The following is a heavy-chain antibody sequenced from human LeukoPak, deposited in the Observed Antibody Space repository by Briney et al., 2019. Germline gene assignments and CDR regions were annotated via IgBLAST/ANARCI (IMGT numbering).Heavy chain of an antibody. CDR3: ARGPPVAGNGGGYYFDY. CDR1: GYTFTSYD. Sequence: ASVKVSCKASGYTFTSYDINWVRQATGQGLEWMGWMNPNSGNTGYAQKFQGRVTMTRNTSISTAYMELSSLRSEDTAVYYCARGPPVAGNGGGYYFDYWGQGTLVTVSS. J-gene: IGHJ4*02. CDR2: MNPNSGNT. V-gene: IGHV1-8*01. D-gene: IGHD6-19*01.